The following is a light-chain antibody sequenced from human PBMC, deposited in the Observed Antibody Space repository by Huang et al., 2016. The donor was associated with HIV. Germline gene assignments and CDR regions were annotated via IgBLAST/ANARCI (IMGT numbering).Light chain of an antibody. J-gene: IGKJ5*01. V-gene: IGKV1-39*01. CDR3: QQSYSALSS. CDR2: SAS. CDR1: QNINTY. Sequence: IQMTQSPTSLSASIGDRVSIACRASQNINTYLNWYQQKPGKAPKLLISSASTLHSGVPSRFSGSCSGTDFTRTIRGLQLDDFATYYCQQSYSALSSFGPGTRL.